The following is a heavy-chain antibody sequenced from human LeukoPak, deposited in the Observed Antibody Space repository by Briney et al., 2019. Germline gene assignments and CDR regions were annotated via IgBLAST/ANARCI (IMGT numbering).Heavy chain of an antibody. J-gene: IGHJ6*02. V-gene: IGHV1-69*04. D-gene: IGHD3-10*01. CDR1: GGTFSSYA. CDR2: IIPILGIA. CDR3: ASLAGELNYYYYGMDV. Sequence: SVKVSCRASGGTFSSYAISWVRQAPGQGLEWMGRIIPILGIANYAQKFQGRVTITADKSTSTAYMELSSLRSEDTAVYYCASLAGELNYYYYGMDVWGQGTTVTVSS.